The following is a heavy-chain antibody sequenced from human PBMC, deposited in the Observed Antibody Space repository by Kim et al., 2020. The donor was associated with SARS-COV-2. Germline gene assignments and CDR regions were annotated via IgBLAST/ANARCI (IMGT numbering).Heavy chain of an antibody. Sequence: SETLSLTCAVSGGSISSSSWWSWVRQPPGKGLEWIGEIDHSGSTNYNASLKSRVTISVDKSKNQFSLKLRSVTAADTAVYYCARGVSSAWTLRAWFDPWGQGTLVTVA. CDR1: GGSISSSSW. CDR3: ARGVSSAWTLRAWFDP. CDR2: IDHSGST. V-gene: IGHV4-4*02. D-gene: IGHD6-19*01. J-gene: IGHJ5*02.